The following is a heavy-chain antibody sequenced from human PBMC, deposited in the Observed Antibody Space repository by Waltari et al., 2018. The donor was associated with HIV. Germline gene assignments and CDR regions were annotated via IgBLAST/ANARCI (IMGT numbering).Heavy chain of an antibody. CDR3: ARPANRLGYAFDI. V-gene: IGHV4-59*01. D-gene: IGHD5-12*01. J-gene: IGHJ3*02. CDR1: GGSIRSYY. CDR2: IYYSGST. Sequence: QVQLQESGPGLVKPSETLSLTCTVSGGSIRSYYWSWIRQPPGKGLEWIGYIYYSGSTNYNPSRKSRVTISVDTSKNQFSLKLSSVTAADTAVYYCARPANRLGYAFDIWGQGTMVTVSS.